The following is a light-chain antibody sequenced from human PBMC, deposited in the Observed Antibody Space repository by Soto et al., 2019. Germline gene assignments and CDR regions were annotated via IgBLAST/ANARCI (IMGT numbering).Light chain of an antibody. Sequence: QSALTQPASVSGSPGQSITISCTGTSNDVGRYNLVSWYQHHPGKAPKVVIYEDTKRPSGVSDHFSGSKSGNTASLTISGLQAEDEADYFCCSYAGSSTLVFGGGTKLNVL. CDR3: CSYAGSSTLV. CDR1: SNDVGRYNL. V-gene: IGLV2-23*01. CDR2: EDT. J-gene: IGLJ3*02.